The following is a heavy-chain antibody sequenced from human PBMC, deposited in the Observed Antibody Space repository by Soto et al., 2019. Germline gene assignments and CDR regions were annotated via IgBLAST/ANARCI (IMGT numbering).Heavy chain of an antibody. Sequence: SGPTLVNPTQTLTLTCTFSGFSLSTSGMCVSWIRQPPGKALEWLARIDWDDDKYYSTSLKTRLAISKDTSKNQVVLTMTNMDPVDTATYYCARILAVAGDDAFDIWGQGTMVTVSS. D-gene: IGHD6-19*01. CDR3: ARILAVAGDDAFDI. CDR1: GFSLSTSGMC. J-gene: IGHJ3*02. CDR2: IDWDDDK. V-gene: IGHV2-70*11.